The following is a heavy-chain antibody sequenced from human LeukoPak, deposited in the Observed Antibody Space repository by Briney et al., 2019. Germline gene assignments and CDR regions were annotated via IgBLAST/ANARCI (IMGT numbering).Heavy chain of an antibody. J-gene: IGHJ4*02. CDR1: GFTFSSYA. V-gene: IGHV3-23*01. D-gene: IGHD3-16*02. Sequence: RGSLRLSCAASGFTFSSYAMSWVRQAPGKGLEWVSAISGSGENTNYADSVKGRFTMSRDNSRNMLYLQMNSLRDEDTAKYYCAKAVSGSYSYQGGDYWGQGTLVTVSS. CDR2: ISGSGENT. CDR3: AKAVSGSYSYQGGDY.